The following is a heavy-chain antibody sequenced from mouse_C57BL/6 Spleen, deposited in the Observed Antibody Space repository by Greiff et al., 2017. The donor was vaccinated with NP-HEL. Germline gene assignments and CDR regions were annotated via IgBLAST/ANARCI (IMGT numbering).Heavy chain of an antibody. CDR2: IDPETGGT. V-gene: IGHV1-15*01. CDR1: GYTFTDYE. Sequence: VQLQQSGAELVRPGASVTLSCKASGYTFTDYEMHWVKQTPVHGLEWIGAIDPETGGTAYNQKFKGKAILTADKSSSTAYMELRSLTSEDSAVYYCTRGGNGNWPDYWGQGTTLTVSS. J-gene: IGHJ2*01. D-gene: IGHD2-1*01. CDR3: TRGGNGNWPDY.